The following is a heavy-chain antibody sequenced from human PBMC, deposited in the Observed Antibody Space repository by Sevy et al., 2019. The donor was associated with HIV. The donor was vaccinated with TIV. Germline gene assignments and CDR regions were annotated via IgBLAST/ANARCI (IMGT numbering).Heavy chain of an antibody. Sequence: GGSLRLSCAASGFTFSSYGIHWVRQAPGKGLEWVAVIWYDGSNKYYVDSVKGRFTISRDNSKNTLYLQMNSLRAEDTAVYYCARDYLRATGAFDIWGQGTMVTVSS. CDR2: IWYDGSNK. D-gene: IGHD1-26*01. CDR3: ARDYLRATGAFDI. J-gene: IGHJ3*02. V-gene: IGHV3-33*01. CDR1: GFTFSSYG.